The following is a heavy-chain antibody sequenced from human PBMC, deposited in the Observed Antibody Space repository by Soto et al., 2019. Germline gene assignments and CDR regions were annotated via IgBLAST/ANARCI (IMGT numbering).Heavy chain of an antibody. Sequence: WGPLRLCCAAVSFNLRKHGVRRVRQAPSKGLQWVGVIWSDGSNQRYAESVKGRFTISRDNSKNTLYLQMNSLRAEDTAVYYCARERTFGENNHNYMDVWGTGITVTVSS. D-gene: IGHD3-10*01. V-gene: IGHV3-33*08. CDR3: ARERTFGENNHNYMDV. CDR1: SFNLRKHG. CDR2: IWSDGSNQ. J-gene: IGHJ6*03.